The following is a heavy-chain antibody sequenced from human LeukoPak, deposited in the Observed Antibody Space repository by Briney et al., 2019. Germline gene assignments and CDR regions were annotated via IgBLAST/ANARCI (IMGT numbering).Heavy chain of an antibody. J-gene: IGHJ6*04. D-gene: IGHD3-10*01. CDR3: ARGVYTMVRGVAPYGMDV. V-gene: IGHV1-69*13. Sequence: SVKVSCKASGGTFSSYAISWVRQAPGQGLEWMGGIIPIFGTANYAQKFQGRVTITADESTSTAYMELSSLRPEDTAVYYCARGVYTMVRGVAPYGMDVWGKGTTVTVSS. CDR1: GGTFSSYA. CDR2: IIPIFGTA.